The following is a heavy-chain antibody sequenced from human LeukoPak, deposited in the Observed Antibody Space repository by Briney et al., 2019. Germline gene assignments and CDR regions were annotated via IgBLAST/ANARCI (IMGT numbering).Heavy chain of an antibody. CDR1: GFTFDDYA. J-gene: IGHJ4*02. D-gene: IGHD1-26*01. Sequence: PGGSLRLSCAASGFTFDDYAMHWVRHAPGKGPEWVSGISWNSGSIGYADSVKGRFTISRDNAKNSLYLQMNSLRAEDTALYYCAKFEWDQYYFDYWGQGTLVTVSS. V-gene: IGHV3-9*01. CDR3: AKFEWDQYYFDY. CDR2: ISWNSGSI.